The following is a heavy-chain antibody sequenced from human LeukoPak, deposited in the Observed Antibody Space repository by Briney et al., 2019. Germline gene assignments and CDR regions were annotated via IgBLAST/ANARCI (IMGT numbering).Heavy chain of an antibody. J-gene: IGHJ4*02. Sequence: GGSLRLSCAASGFTFSSYAMSWVRQAPGKGLEWVSSIGGSGDSTYYADSVKGRFTIPRDNAKNTLYLQMNSLRVEDTAVYYCAGGGSIEVAGYWGQGTLVTVSS. D-gene: IGHD6-19*01. CDR3: AGGGSIEVAGY. CDR2: IGGSGDST. CDR1: GFTFSSYA. V-gene: IGHV3-23*01.